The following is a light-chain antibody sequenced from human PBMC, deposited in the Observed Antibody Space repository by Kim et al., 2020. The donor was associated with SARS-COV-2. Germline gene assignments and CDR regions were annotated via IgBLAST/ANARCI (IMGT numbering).Light chain of an antibody. V-gene: IGKV1-33*01. J-gene: IGKJ4*01. CDR2: DAS. CDR3: QQYDNLPLT. CDR1: QDISNY. Sequence: ASIGDRVTITCQASQDISNYLTWHQQKPGKAPKVLIYDASTLETGVPSRFSGGGSGTDFTFTISSLQPEDVATYYCQQYDNLPLTFGGGTKLEI.